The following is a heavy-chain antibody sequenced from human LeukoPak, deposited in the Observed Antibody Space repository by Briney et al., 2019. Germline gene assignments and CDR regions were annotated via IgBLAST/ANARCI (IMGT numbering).Heavy chain of an antibody. Sequence: GGSLRLSCAASGFTFSSYDMHWVRQATGKGLEWVSAIGTAGDTYYPGSVKGRFTISRENAKNSLYLQMNSLRDEDTAVYYCAREEGSTETYYDFWSGYQKYYYYGMDVWGQGTTVTVSS. CDR2: IGTAGDT. CDR1: GFTFSSYD. CDR3: AREEGSTETYYDFWSGYQKYYYYGMDV. V-gene: IGHV3-13*01. D-gene: IGHD3-3*01. J-gene: IGHJ6*02.